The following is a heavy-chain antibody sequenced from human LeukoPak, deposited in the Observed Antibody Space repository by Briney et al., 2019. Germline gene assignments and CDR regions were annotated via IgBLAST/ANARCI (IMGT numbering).Heavy chain of an antibody. CDR2: ISYDGSNK. CDR1: GFTFSSYG. V-gene: IGHV3-30*18. D-gene: IGHD3-10*01. CDR3: AKGYGSGSYSVDY. J-gene: IGHJ4*02. Sequence: GGSLRLSCAASGFTFSSYGLHWVRQAPGKGLEWVTFISYDGSNKYYADSVKGRFTISRDNSENTLYLQMNSLRVEDTAMYHCAKGYGSGSYSVDYWGQGTLVTVSS.